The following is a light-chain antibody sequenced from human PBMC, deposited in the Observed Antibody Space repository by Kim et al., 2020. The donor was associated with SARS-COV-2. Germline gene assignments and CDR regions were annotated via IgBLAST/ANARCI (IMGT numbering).Light chain of an antibody. V-gene: IGLV3-1*01. CDR1: KLGDKY. J-gene: IGLJ1*01. CDR2: QDS. Sequence: SYELTQPPSVSVSPGQTASITCSGDKLGDKYACWYQQKPGQSPVLVIYQDSKRPSGIPERFSGSNSGHTATLTISGTPAMDEADYYCQAWDSSPAVFGTG. CDR3: QAWDSSPAV.